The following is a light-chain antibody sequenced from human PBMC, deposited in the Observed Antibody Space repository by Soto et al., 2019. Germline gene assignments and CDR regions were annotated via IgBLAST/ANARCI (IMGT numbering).Light chain of an antibody. CDR2: RNN. V-gene: IGLV1-47*01. Sequence: QSVLTQPPSASGTPGQGVTISCPGSTSNIGSNYVYWYQQLPGTAPKLLIYRNNQRPSGVPDRFSGSKSGTSASLAISGLRSDDEADYFCATWDESLNGFYVFGTGTKVTVL. CDR1: TSNIGSNY. CDR3: ATWDESLNGFYV. J-gene: IGLJ1*01.